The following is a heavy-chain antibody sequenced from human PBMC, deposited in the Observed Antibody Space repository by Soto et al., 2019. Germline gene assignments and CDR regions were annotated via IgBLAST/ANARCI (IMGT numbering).Heavy chain of an antibody. Sequence: SETLSLTCAVSGYSFGGGAYWAWIRQPRGKGLGWVGSIYHSGRMYFESSFKRRITTTADTTKNQYSLKLGTVTDADTAVYYCATSGFGGHGYFDYWAQGTLVTVSS. CDR3: ATSGFGGHGYFDY. J-gene: IGHJ4*02. D-gene: IGHD3-3*01. CDR2: IYHSGRM. V-gene: IGHV4-38-2*01. CDR1: GYSFGGGAY.